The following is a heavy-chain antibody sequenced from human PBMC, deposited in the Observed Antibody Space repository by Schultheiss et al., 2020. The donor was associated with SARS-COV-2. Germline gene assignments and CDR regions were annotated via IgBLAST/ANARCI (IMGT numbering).Heavy chain of an antibody. Sequence: SETLSLTCTVSGGSISSGGYYWSWIRQHPGKGLEWIGYIYYSGSTNYNPSLKSRVTISVDTSKNQFSLKLSSVTAADTAVYYCARVWLWDYYYMDVWGKGTTVTVSS. CDR3: ARVWLWDYYYMDV. V-gene: IGHV4-61*08. J-gene: IGHJ6*03. CDR1: GGSISSGGYY. CDR2: IYYSGST. D-gene: IGHD3-9*01.